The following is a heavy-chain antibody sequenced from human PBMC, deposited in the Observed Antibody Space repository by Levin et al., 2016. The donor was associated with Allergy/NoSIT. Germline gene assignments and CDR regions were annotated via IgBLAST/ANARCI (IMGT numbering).Heavy chain of an antibody. CDR3: ARAALWFGAVSFDY. J-gene: IGHJ4*02. Sequence: SETLSLTCTVSGGSISSGGYYWSWIRQHPGKGLEWIGYIYYSGSTYYNPSLKSRVTISVDTSKNQFSLKLSSVTAADTAVYYCARAALWFGAVSFDYWGQGTLVTVSS. CDR2: IYYSGST. D-gene: IGHD3-10*01. CDR1: GGSISSGGYY. V-gene: IGHV4-31*03.